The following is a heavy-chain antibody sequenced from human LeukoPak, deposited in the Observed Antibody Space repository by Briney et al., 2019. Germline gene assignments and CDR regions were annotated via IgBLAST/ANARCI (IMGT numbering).Heavy chain of an antibody. CDR2: ISGSSRTI. D-gene: IGHD3-10*01. Sequence: PGGSLRLSCAASGFTFSSCSMNWVRQAPGKGLEWVSYISGSSRTIHHADSVKGRFTISRDNARNSLYLQMNSLRDEDTAVYYCSKTPGDLWSWYDYWGQGTLVTVSS. CDR3: SKTPGDLWSWYDY. J-gene: IGHJ4*02. CDR1: GFTFSSCS. V-gene: IGHV3-48*02.